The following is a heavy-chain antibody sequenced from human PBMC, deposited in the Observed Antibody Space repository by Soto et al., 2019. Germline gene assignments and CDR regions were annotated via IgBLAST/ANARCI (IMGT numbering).Heavy chain of an antibody. CDR3: ARVMNPEPFWSGYYRSYYYYGMDV. J-gene: IGHJ6*02. D-gene: IGHD3-3*02. CDR2: IYYSGST. V-gene: IGHV4-59*01. CDR1: GGSISSYY. Sequence: NPSETLSLTCTVSGGSISSYYWSWIRQPPGKGLEWIGYIYYSGSTNYNPSLKSRVTISVDTSKNQFSLKLSSVTAADTAVYYCARVMNPEPFWSGYYRSYYYYGMDVWGQGTTVTVSS.